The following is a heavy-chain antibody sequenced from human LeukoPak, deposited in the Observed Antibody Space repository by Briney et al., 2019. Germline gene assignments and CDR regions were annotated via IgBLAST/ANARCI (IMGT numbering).Heavy chain of an antibody. CDR3: ARGRFIEYDFWSGYKPQNYYYYMDV. J-gene: IGHJ6*03. D-gene: IGHD3-3*01. Sequence: SVKVSCKASGGTFSSYAISWVRQAPGQGLEWMGGIIATFGTANYAQKFQGRVTITTDESTSTAYMELSSLRSEDTAVYYCARGRFIEYDFWSGYKPQNYYYYMDVWGKGTTVTVSS. CDR2: IIATFGTA. V-gene: IGHV1-69*05. CDR1: GGTFSSYA.